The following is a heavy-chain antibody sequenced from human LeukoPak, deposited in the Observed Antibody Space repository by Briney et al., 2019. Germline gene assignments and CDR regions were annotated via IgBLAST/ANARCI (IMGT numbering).Heavy chain of an antibody. CDR3: AGGYSSSWPFDY. V-gene: IGHV3-33*01. J-gene: IGHJ4*02. CDR2: ICYDACNK. Sequence: AFICYDACNKSFPHSVKGGFTISREKTKNTLYLQMNSLRAEDTAVYYCAGGYSSSWPFDYWGQGTLVTVSS. D-gene: IGHD6-13*01.